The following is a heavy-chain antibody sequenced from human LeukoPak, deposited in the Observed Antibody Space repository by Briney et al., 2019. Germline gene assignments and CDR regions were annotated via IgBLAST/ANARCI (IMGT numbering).Heavy chain of an antibody. CDR2: IYHSGST. CDR1: GGSFSGYY. D-gene: IGHD3-22*01. CDR3: ASPGKYYYDSSGYLG. J-gene: IGHJ4*02. V-gene: IGHV4-38-2*01. Sequence: KPSETLSLTCAVYGGSFSGYYWGWIRQPPGKGLEWIGSIYHSGSTYYNPSLKSRVTISVDTSKNQFSLKLSSVTAADTAVYYCASPGKYYYDSSGYLGWGQGTLVTVSS.